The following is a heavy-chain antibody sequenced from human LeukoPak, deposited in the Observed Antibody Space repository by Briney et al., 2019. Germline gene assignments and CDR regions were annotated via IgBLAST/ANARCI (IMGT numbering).Heavy chain of an antibody. Sequence: KPSETLSLTCTVSGGSISSYYWSWIRQPPGKGLEWIGYIYYSGSTNYNPSLKSRVTISVDTSKNQFSLKLTSVTAADTAVYYCASQGYCSGGSCYSGSLNDAFDIWGQGTMVTVSS. CDR1: GGSISSYY. J-gene: IGHJ3*02. CDR3: ASQGYCSGGSCYSGSLNDAFDI. D-gene: IGHD2-15*01. CDR2: IYYSGST. V-gene: IGHV4-59*08.